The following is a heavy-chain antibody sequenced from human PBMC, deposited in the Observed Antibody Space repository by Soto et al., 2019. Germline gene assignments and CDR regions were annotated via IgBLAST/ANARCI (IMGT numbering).Heavy chain of an antibody. CDR1: GDSVSSNIAA. D-gene: IGHD6-25*01. CDR3: ARECSGTWTYYFDF. Sequence: SQTLSLTCDISGDSVSSNIAAWDWGTQSPSRGLEWLGRIKYRSKWYTDYATSVKSRITINPDTSKNPVYMQLNSLTPEDTAVYYCARECSGTWTYYFDFWGQGTLVTVSS. J-gene: IGHJ4*02. CDR2: IKYRSKWYT. V-gene: IGHV6-1*01.